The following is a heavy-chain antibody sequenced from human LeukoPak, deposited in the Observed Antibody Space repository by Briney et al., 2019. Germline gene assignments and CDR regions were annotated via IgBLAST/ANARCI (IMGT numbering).Heavy chain of an antibody. CDR1: GFMFSSNW. D-gene: IGHD5-24*01. J-gene: IGHJ4*02. CDR2: IKEDGTET. Sequence: GGSLRLSCAASGFMFSSNWMSWVRLAPGKGLEWVADIKEDGTETYYVDSVKGRFTIPRDNAKNSLYLQMNSLRVEDTAVYYCAKEGRSLQTYWGQGTLVTVSS. CDR3: AKEGRSLQTY. V-gene: IGHV3-7*03.